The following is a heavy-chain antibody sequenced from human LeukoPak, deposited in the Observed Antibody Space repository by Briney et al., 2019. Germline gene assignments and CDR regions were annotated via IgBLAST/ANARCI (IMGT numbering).Heavy chain of an antibody. Sequence: QSGGSLRLSCAASGFTFSSYWMSWVRQAPGKGLEWVANIKQDGSEKYYVDSVKGRFTISRDNAKNSLYLQMNSLRAEDTAVYYCAREGEYYYDSKFDYWGQGTLVTVSS. CDR1: GFTFSSYW. CDR2: IKQDGSEK. J-gene: IGHJ4*02. D-gene: IGHD3-22*01. V-gene: IGHV3-7*01. CDR3: AREGEYYYDSKFDY.